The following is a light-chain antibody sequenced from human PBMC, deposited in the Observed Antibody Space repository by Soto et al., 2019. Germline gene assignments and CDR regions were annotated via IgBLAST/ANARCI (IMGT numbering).Light chain of an antibody. J-gene: IGLJ2*01. V-gene: IGLV2-23*02. CDR1: SSDVGSSNL. CDR2: EVT. Sequence: QSALTQPASVSGSPGQSITISCTGTSSDVGSSNLVSWYQHHPGKAPKVMIYEVTQRPSRVSNRFSGSKSGNTASLTISGLQAEDEADYYCCSFAGTGTLVFGGGTKLTV. CDR3: CSFAGTGTLV.